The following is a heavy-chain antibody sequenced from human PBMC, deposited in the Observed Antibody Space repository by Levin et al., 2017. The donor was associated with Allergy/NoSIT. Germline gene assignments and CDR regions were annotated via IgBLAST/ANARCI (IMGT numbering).Heavy chain of an antibody. D-gene: IGHD3-22*01. CDR1: GDSIGTPAYY. Sequence: PGGSLRLSCTVSGDSIGTPAYYWAWIRQPPGEGLEWIGTIYYSGTTYYTPSLKSRVTMSVDTSNNHFSLRLNSVTAADTAVYFCARLFMEGGYYVYLDQWGQGTLVTVSS. CDR2: IYYSGTT. CDR3: ARLFMEGGYYVYLDQ. V-gene: IGHV4-39*02. J-gene: IGHJ4*02.